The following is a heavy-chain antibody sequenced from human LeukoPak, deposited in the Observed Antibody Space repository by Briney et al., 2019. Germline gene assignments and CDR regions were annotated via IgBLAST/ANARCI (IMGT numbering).Heavy chain of an antibody. D-gene: IGHD6-13*01. CDR1: GFTFSRYW. J-gene: IGHJ4*02. CDR3: ARDSYSSSWFDY. CDR2: ISSSSSYI. Sequence: GGSLRLSCVGSGFTFSRYWLNWVRQAPGKGLEWVSSISSSSSYIYYADSVKGRFTISRDNAKNSLYLQMNSLRAEDTAVYYCARDSYSSSWFDYWGQGTLVTVSS. V-gene: IGHV3-21*01.